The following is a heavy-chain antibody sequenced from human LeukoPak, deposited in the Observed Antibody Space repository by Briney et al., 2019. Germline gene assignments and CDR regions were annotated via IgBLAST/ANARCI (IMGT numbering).Heavy chain of an antibody. CDR3: ARVARIAAAGHYYYYYYMDV. CDR2: IYYSGST. V-gene: IGHV4-59*01. D-gene: IGHD6-13*01. Sequence: SETLSLTCTVSGGSISSYYWSWIRQPPGKGLEWIGYIYYSGSTNYNPSLKSRVTISVDTSKNQFSLKLSSVTAADTAVYYCARVARIAAAGHYYYYYYMDVWGKGTTVTVSS. CDR1: GGSISSYY. J-gene: IGHJ6*03.